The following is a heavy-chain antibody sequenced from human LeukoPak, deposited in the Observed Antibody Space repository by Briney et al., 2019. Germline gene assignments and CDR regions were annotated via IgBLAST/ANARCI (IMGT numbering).Heavy chain of an antibody. Sequence: SETLSLTCAVYGGSFSGYYWSWIRQPPGKGLEWIGEINHSGSTNYNPSLKSRVTISVDTSKNQFSLKLSSVTAADTAVYYCARHVVAAIQKRRWFDPWGQGTLVTVSS. V-gene: IGHV4-34*01. J-gene: IGHJ5*02. CDR3: ARHVVAAIQKRRWFDP. D-gene: IGHD2-15*01. CDR2: INHSGST. CDR1: GGSFSGYY.